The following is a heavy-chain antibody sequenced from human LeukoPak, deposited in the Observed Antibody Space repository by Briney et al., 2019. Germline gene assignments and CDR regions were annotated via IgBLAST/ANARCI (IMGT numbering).Heavy chain of an antibody. CDR2: INPNSGGT. V-gene: IGHV1-2*02. CDR1: GYXFTGYY. CDR3: ARLGTYYYGSGSSNWFDP. Sequence: GASVKVSCKASGYXFTGYYIHWVRQAPGQGLEWMGWINPNSGGTNYAQKFQGRVTMTRDTSISTAYMELSRLRSDDTAVYYCARLGTYYYGSGSSNWFDPWGQGTLVTVSS. D-gene: IGHD3-10*01. J-gene: IGHJ5*02.